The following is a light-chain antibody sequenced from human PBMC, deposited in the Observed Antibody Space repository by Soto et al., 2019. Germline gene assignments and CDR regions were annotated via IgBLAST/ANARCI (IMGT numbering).Light chain of an antibody. CDR3: RQTYSTPIT. CDR1: QTISSY. Sequence: DIQMTQSPSSLSASVGDRVTITSRASQTISSYLNWYQQRPGKAPNLLIYASSSLQSGVPPRFSGSGSGTDFTLTISSLQPEDFATYYCRQTYSTPITFGQGTRLEIK. CDR2: ASS. J-gene: IGKJ5*01. V-gene: IGKV1-39*01.